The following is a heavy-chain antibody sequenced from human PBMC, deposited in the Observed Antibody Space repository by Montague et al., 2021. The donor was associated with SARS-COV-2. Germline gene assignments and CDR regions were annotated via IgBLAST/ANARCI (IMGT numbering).Heavy chain of an antibody. V-gene: IGHV2-5*02. CDR1: GFSLSTSGVG. CDR3: ARRLYCSSTNCPYYFDK. D-gene: IGHD2-2*01. J-gene: IGHJ4*02. Sequence: PALVKPTQTLTLTCTFSGFSLSTSGVGVGWIRQPPGKALEWLALVSWDDDNRYNPSVKRRVTVTKGTSENQVVLTMTNMDPVDTATYYCARRLYCSSTNCPYYFDKWGQGTLVIASS. CDR2: VSWDDDN.